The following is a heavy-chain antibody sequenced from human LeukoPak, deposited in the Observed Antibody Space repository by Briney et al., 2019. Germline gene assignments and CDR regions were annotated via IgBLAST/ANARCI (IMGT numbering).Heavy chain of an antibody. CDR3: ARWKAYCSSTSCSPVGAFDI. CDR2: ISSSGSTI. V-gene: IGHV3-11*01. J-gene: IGHJ3*02. D-gene: IGHD2-2*01. CDR1: GFTFSDYY. Sequence: PGGSLRLSCAASGFTFSDYYMSWIRQAPGKGLEWVSYISSSGSTIYYADSVKGRFTISRDNAKNSLYLQMNSLRAEDTAVYYCARWKAYCSSTSCSPVGAFDIWGQGTMATVSS.